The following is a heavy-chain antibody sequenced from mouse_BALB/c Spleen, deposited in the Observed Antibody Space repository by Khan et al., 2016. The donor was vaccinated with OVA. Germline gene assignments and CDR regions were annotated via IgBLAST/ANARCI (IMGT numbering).Heavy chain of an antibody. V-gene: IGHV1-77*01. D-gene: IGHD2-3*01. CDR1: RYTFTDYI. J-gene: IGHJ3*01. Sequence: QVQLQQSGPEVVKPGASLKVSCKASRYTFTDYIIGWVKQSTRQGLEWIGDIFPGSDTPYYNEKFKDKATLTADISSNTAYMQLSSLTSEDSAFYLCARGGYSAFSYWGQGTLVTVSA. CDR2: IFPGSDTP. CDR3: ARGGYSAFSY.